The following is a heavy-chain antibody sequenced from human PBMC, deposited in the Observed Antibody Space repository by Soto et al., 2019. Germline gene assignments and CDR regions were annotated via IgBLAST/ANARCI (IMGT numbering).Heavy chain of an antibody. D-gene: IGHD3-22*01. CDR2: IKQDGSEK. V-gene: IGHV3-7*03. Sequence: LXLSCAASGFTFRSYWMSWVRQAPGKGLEWVANIKQDGSEKYHVDSVKGRFTISRDNARKSLYLQMDGLRVEDTAVYFCAKDGPDDSSGYFSFDYWGQGALVTVSS. J-gene: IGHJ4*02. CDR1: GFTFRSYW. CDR3: AKDGPDDSSGYFSFDY.